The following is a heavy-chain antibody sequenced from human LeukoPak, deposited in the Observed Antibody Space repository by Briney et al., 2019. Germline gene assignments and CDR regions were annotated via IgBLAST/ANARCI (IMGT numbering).Heavy chain of an antibody. D-gene: IGHD6-13*01. J-gene: IGHJ5*02. V-gene: IGHV1-8*01. Sequence: ASVKVSCKASGYTFTSYDINWVQQATEQGLEWMGWTNPNSGNTGYAQKFQGRVTMTRNTSISTAYMELSSLRSEDTAVYYCARDGYSSSWTLNWFDPWGQGTLVTVSS. CDR2: TNPNSGNT. CDR3: ARDGYSSSWTLNWFDP. CDR1: GYTFTSYD.